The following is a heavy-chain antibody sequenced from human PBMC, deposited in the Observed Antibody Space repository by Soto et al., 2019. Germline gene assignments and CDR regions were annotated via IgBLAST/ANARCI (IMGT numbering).Heavy chain of an antibody. CDR3: ASSPGYYDYVWGSYRLDY. CDR1: GGTFSSYA. V-gene: IGHV1-69*01. J-gene: IGHJ4*02. Sequence: QVQLVQSGAEVKKPGSSVKVSCKASGGTFSSYAISWVRQAPGQGLEWMGGIIPIFGTANYAQKFQGRVTITPDESTSTAYMELSSLRSEDTAVYYCASSPGYYDYVWGSYRLDYWGQGTLVTVSS. CDR2: IIPIFGTA. D-gene: IGHD3-16*02.